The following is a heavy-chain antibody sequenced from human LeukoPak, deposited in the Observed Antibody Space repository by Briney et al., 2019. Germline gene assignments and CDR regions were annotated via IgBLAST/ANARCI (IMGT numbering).Heavy chain of an antibody. V-gene: IGHV3-64D*09. Sequence: GGSLRLSCAASGLTVNTNFMSWVRQAPGKGLEYLSAISPNGGNTYYADSVKGRFTISRDNSKNTLYLQMSSLRAEDTAVYYCVCPESGYSYGYGYWGQGTLVTVSS. J-gene: IGHJ4*02. CDR2: ISPNGGNT. CDR1: GLTVNTNF. D-gene: IGHD5-18*01. CDR3: VCPESGYSYGYGY.